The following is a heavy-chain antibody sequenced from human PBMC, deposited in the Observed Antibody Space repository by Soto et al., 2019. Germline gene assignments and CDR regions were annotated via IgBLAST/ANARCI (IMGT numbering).Heavy chain of an antibody. J-gene: IGHJ5*02. CDR3: GRESGETWDCEAS. CDR1: GGSISSGGYS. D-gene: IGHD1-26*01. V-gene: IGHV4-30-2*01. CDR2: IYHSGST. Sequence: SETLSLTCAVSGGSISSGGYSWSWIRQPPGKGLEWIGYIYHSGSTHYNPSLKSRVTVSVDTSRNQFFLTLRSVTAADSAVYHCGRESGETWDCEASWGQGTPVTVPQ.